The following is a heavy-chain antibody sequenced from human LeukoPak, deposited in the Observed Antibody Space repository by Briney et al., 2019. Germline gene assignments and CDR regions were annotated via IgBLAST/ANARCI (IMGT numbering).Heavy chain of an antibody. V-gene: IGHV3-53*01. CDR3: ASSYSSGWWPVFDY. CDR1: GFTFSSNY. D-gene: IGHD6-19*01. J-gene: IGHJ4*02. Sequence: GGSLRLSCAASGFTFSSNYMSWVRQAPGKGLEWVSVIYSGSSTYYSDYVKDRLTISRDNSKNALYLQMNSLRGEDTAVYYCASSYSSGWWPVFDYWGQGTLVTVSS. CDR2: IYSGSST.